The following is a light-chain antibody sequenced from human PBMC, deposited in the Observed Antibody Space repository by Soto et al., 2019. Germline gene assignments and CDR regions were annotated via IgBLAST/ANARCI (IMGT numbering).Light chain of an antibody. CDR1: QSVSSN. CDR3: PLEINRPGP. J-gene: IGKJ1*01. CDR2: GAS. Sequence: ERVMTQSPATLSVSPGERATLSCRASQSVSSNLAWYQQKPGQAPRLLIYGASTRATGIPARFSASGCGPDFTVSICRLQSENFSVYYCPLEINRPGPFGPGAKV. V-gene: IGKV3-15*01.